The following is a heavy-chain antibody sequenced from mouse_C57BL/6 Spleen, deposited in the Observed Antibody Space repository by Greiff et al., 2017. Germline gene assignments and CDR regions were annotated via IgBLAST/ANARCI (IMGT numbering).Heavy chain of an antibody. D-gene: IGHD2-4*01. Sequence: EVQGVESGGDLVKPGGSLKLSCAASGFTFSSYGMSWVRQTPDKRLEWVATISSGGSYTYYPDSVKGRFTISRDNAQNTLYLQMSSLKSEDTAMYYCARHGITTGYFDYWGQGTTLTVSS. V-gene: IGHV5-6*01. J-gene: IGHJ2*01. CDR3: ARHGITTGYFDY. CDR1: GFTFSSYG. CDR2: ISSGGSYT.